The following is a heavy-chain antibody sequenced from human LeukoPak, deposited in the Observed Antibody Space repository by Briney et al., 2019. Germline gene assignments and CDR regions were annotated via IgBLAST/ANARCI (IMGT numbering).Heavy chain of an antibody. D-gene: IGHD4-11*01. Sequence: HPGGSLRLSCAASGFTFSTYWMKWVRQAPGKGLEWVASIKEDGSDKYYVDSVKGRFSISRDNAKNSLYLLMNSLRTEDTAVYYCAKGGHYNFDYWGQGTLVTVSS. V-gene: IGHV3-7*01. J-gene: IGHJ4*02. CDR2: IKEDGSDK. CDR3: AKGGHYNFDY. CDR1: GFTFSTYW.